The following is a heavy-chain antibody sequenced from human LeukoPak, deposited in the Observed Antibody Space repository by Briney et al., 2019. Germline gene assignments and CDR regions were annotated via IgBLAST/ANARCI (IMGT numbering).Heavy chain of an antibody. V-gene: IGHV4-30-2*01. CDR2: IYDSGST. Sequence: SETLSLTCTVSGGSISSGDYYWSWIRQPPGKGLEWIGYIYDSGSTYYNPSLKSRVTISVDRSKNQFSLQLSSVTAADTAVYYCARDSGYSYGTNAFDIWGQGTMVTVSS. D-gene: IGHD5-18*01. CDR3: ARDSGYSYGTNAFDI. J-gene: IGHJ3*02. CDR1: GGSISSGDYY.